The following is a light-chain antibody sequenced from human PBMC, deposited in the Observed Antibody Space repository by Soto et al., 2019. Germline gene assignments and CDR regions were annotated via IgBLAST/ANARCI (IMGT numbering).Light chain of an antibody. V-gene: IGLV2-8*01. CDR3: SSYAGSNNFVV. CDR2: EVS. J-gene: IGLJ2*01. CDR1: ATDVGAYNY. Sequence: QSVLTQPPSAAGSPGQSVTISCTGTATDVGAYNYVFWYQQHPGKAPRLIIYEVSGRPSGVPDRFSGSKSGSTASLTVSGLQAEDEADYYCSSYAGSNNFVVFGGWTKLTVL.